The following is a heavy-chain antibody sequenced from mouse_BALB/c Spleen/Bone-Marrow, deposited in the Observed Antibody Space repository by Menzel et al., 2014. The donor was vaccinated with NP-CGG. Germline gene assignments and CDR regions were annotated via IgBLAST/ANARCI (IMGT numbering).Heavy chain of an antibody. D-gene: IGHD1-1*01. CDR3: ARNYYGSFAY. J-gene: IGHJ3*01. V-gene: IGHV5-6-5*01. Sequence: EVKLVESGGDLVKPGGSLKLSCAAPGFTFSNYALPWVRQTPEKRLEWVASISTGGSTYYLDSVKGRFTISRDSARNILYLQMSSLRSEDTVMYYCARNYYGSFAYWGQGTLVTVSA. CDR2: ISTGGST. CDR1: GFTFSNYA.